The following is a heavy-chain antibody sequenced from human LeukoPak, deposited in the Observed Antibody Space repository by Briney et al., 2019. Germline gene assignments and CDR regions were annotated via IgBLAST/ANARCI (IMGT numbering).Heavy chain of an antibody. D-gene: IGHD4-17*01. J-gene: IGHJ6*02. CDR2: ISYDGSNK. CDR1: GFTSSSYA. Sequence: GGSLRLSCAASGFTSSSYAMHWVRQAPGKGLEWVAVISYDGSNKYYADSVKGRFTISRDNSKNTLFLQMNSLRAEDTSVYYCARGATVTTYYYYGMDVWGQGTTATVSS. CDR3: ARGATVTTYYYYGMDV. V-gene: IGHV3-30-3*01.